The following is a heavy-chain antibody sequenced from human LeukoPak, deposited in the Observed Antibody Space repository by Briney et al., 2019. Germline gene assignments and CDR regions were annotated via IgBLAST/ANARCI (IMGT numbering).Heavy chain of an antibody. J-gene: IGHJ4*02. CDR2: INPNTGGT. CDR1: GYTFTGYY. Sequence: GASVKVSCKASGYTFTGYYMHWVRQAPGQGLEWMGRINPNTGGTKYAQKFQGRVTMPRDTSISTAYMELSRLRSDDTAVYYCASLSSGWPGGVDYWGQGTLVTVSS. V-gene: IGHV1-2*06. D-gene: IGHD6-19*01. CDR3: ASLSSGWPGGVDY.